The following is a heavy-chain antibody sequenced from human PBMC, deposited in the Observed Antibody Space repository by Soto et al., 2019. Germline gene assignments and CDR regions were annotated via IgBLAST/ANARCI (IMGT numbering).Heavy chain of an antibody. D-gene: IGHD1-1*01. Sequence: ASVKVSCKASGYTFTGYYMHWVRQAPGQGLEWMGWINPNSGGTNYAQKFQGWVTMTRDTSISTAYMELSRLRSDDTAVYYCARDSDTGPRADAFDIWGQGTMVTVSS. J-gene: IGHJ3*02. CDR1: GYTFTGYY. CDR3: ARDSDTGPRADAFDI. V-gene: IGHV1-2*04. CDR2: INPNSGGT.